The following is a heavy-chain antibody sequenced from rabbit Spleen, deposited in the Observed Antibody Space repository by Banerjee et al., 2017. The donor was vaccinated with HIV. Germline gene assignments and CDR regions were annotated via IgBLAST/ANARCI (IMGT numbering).Heavy chain of an antibody. J-gene: IGHJ4*01. Sequence: QEQVVESGGGLVQPGGSLKLSCKASGFDLSSYGVSWVRQAPGKGLEWIGYIDPVFGSTYYASWVNGRFSISRENTQNTVSLQMTSLTVADTATYFCERDDSSTGAYGNLWGQGTLVTVS. CDR3: ERDDSSTGAYGNL. D-gene: IGHD7-1*01. V-gene: IGHV1S47*01. CDR1: GFDLSSYG. CDR2: IDPVFGST.